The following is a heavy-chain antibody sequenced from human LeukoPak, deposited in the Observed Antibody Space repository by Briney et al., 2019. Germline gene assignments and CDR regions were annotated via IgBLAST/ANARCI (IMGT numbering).Heavy chain of an antibody. CDR3: TRGPGYDYVWGSYRADY. CDR2: IRSKANSYAT. D-gene: IGHD3-16*02. V-gene: IGHV3-73*01. J-gene: IGHJ4*02. Sequence: GSLRLSCAASGFTFSGSAMHWVRQASGKGLEWVGRIRSKANSYATAYAASVKGRFTISRDDSKNTAYLQMNSLKTEDTAVYYCTRGPGYDYVWGSYRADYWGQGTLVTVSS. CDR1: GFTFSGSA.